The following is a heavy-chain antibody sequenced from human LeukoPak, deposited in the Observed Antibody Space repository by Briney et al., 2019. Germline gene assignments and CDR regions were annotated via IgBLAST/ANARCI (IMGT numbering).Heavy chain of an antibody. CDR3: AKETGSAVGSTDFDY. CDR2: ISYDGSNK. V-gene: IGHV3-30-3*01. D-gene: IGHD4-17*01. CDR1: GFTFSSYA. J-gene: IGHJ4*02. Sequence: GGSLRLFCAASGFTFSSYAMHWVRRAPGKGLEWVAVISYDGSNKYYADSVKGRFSISRDNSKNTLYLQMNSLRAEDTAVYYCAKETGSAVGSTDFDYWGQGTLVTVSS.